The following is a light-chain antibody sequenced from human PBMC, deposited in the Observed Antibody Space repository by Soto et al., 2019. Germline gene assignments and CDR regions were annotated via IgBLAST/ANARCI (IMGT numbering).Light chain of an antibody. CDR1: QSVSNN. V-gene: IGKV3D-15*01. CDR3: QQYNSWPPLT. Sequence: EIVMTQSPATLSVSPGERATLSCRASQSVSNNLARYRQKPGQAPRLLIYGASTRATGVPARFSGSGSGTEFTLTISSLQSEDFAVYYCQQYNSWPPLTFGGGTKVEIK. J-gene: IGKJ4*01. CDR2: GAS.